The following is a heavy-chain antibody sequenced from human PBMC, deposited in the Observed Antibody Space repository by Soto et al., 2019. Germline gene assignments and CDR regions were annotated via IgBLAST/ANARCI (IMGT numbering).Heavy chain of an antibody. CDR3: AKDLGGIQLWLNFDY. J-gene: IGHJ4*02. D-gene: IGHD5-18*01. CDR1: GFTFSSYA. V-gene: IGHV3-23*01. CDR2: ISGSGGST. Sequence: EVQLLESGGGLVQPGGSLRLSCAASGFTFSSYAMSWVRQAPGKGLEWVSAISGSGGSTYYADSVKGRFTISRDNSKNTLYLPMNSLRAEDTAVYYCAKDLGGIQLWLNFDYWGQGTLVTVSS.